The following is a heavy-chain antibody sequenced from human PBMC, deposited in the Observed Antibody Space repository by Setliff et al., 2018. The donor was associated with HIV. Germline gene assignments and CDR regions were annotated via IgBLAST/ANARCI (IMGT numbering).Heavy chain of an antibody. CDR1: GGSFSGYY. V-gene: IGHV4-34*12. J-gene: IGHJ3*01. CDR2: IIHSGST. D-gene: IGHD6-19*01. CDR3: AREERGWSNRGAFDV. Sequence: SETLSLTCAVHGGSFSGYYWSWIRQPPGKGLEWIGEIIHSGSTYYNPSLKSRVTVSADTSKNQFSLRLNSVTAADTAVYYCAREERGWSNRGAFDVWGLGTMVTVSS.